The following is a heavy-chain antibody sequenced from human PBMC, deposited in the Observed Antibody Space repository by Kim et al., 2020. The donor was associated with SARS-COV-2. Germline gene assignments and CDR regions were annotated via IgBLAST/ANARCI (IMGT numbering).Heavy chain of an antibody. CDR3: ARVIRWELLPNYYYGMDV. V-gene: IGHV3-11*06. J-gene: IGHJ6*02. D-gene: IGHD1-26*01. Sequence: KGRFTISRDNAKNSLYLQMNSLRAEDTAVYYCARVIRWELLPNYYYGMDVWGQGTTVTVSS.